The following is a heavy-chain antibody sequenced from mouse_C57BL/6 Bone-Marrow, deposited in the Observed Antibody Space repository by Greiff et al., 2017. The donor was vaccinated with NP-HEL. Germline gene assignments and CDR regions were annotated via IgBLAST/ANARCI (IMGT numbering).Heavy chain of an antibody. CDR3: TIYYDPWYVDD. J-gene: IGHJ1*03. CDR2: IDPENGDT. CDR1: GFNIKDDY. Sequence: EVQLQQSGAELVRPGASVKLSCTASGFNIKDDYMHWVKQRPEQGLEWIGWIDPENGDTEYASKFQGKATITADTSSNTAYLQLSSLTSEDTAVYYCTIYYDPWYVDDWGTGTTVTVSS. V-gene: IGHV14-4*01. D-gene: IGHD2-4*01.